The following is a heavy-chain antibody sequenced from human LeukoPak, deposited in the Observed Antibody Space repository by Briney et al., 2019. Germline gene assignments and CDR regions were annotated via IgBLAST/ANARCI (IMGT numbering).Heavy chain of an antibody. CDR2: INWNGGST. V-gene: IGHV3-20*04. D-gene: IGHD3-10*02. CDR3: AELGITMIGGV. CDR1: GFTFDDYG. Sequence: GGSLRLSCAASGFTFDDYGMSWVRQAPGKGLEWVSGINWNGGSTDYADSVKGRFTISRDNAKNSLYLQMNSLRAEDTAVYYCAELGITMIGGVWGKGTTVTVSS. J-gene: IGHJ6*04.